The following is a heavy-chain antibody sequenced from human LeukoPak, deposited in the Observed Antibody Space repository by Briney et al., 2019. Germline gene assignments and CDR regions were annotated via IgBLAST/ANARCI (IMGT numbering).Heavy chain of an antibody. CDR2: ISSSSSYI. CDR1: GLTFSSYS. V-gene: IGHV3-21*01. D-gene: IGHD1-1*01. J-gene: IGHJ6*02. Sequence: PGGSLRLSCAASGLTFSSYSMNWVRQAPGKGLEWVSSISSSSSYIYYADSVKGRFTISRDNAKNSLYLQMNSLRAEDTAVYYCARDRTFDYGMDVWGQGTTVTVSS. CDR3: ARDRTFDYGMDV.